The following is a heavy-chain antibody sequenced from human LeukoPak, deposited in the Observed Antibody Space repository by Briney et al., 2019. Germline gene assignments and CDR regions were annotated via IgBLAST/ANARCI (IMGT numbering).Heavy chain of an antibody. Sequence: GGSPRLSCAASGFTFSNYAMNWVRRAPGKGLEWVSGISGSGDSTYYEDSVKGRFTISRDNSKNTLFLQMNSLRAEDTAVYYCAKDGGYNPLYFQHWGQGTPVTVSS. CDR2: ISGSGDST. CDR1: GFTFSNYA. V-gene: IGHV3-23*01. CDR3: AKDGGYNPLYFQH. J-gene: IGHJ1*01. D-gene: IGHD5-24*01.